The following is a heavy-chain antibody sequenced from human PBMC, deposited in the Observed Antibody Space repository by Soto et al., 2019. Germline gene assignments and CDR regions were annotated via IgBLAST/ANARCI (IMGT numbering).Heavy chain of an antibody. D-gene: IGHD5-12*01. V-gene: IGHV1-69*01. CDR3: ARAEGREDGYNSYYYGMDV. CDR1: GGTFSSYA. Sequence: QVPLVQSGAEVKKPGSSVKVSCKASGGTFSSYAISWVRQAPGQGLEWMGGIIPIFGTANYAQKFQGRVTITADESTSTAYMELSSLRSEDTAVYYCARAEGREDGYNSYYYGMDVWGQGTTVTVSS. CDR2: IIPIFGTA. J-gene: IGHJ6*02.